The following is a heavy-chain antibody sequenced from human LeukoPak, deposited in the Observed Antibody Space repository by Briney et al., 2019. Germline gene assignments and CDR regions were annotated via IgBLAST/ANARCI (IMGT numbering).Heavy chain of an antibody. J-gene: IGHJ6*02. D-gene: IGHD3-3*01. CDR2: ISGRSTSSDGGAM. Sequence: GGSLRLSCTASGFTFSTYSMNWVRQAPGRGLEWVSYISGRSTSSDGGAMQYADSVKGRFTISRDNDKSSLYLQMNSLRDEDTAVYYCARDRPYYDFWSGYHWTYYYGMVVWGQGTTVTVSS. V-gene: IGHV3-48*02. CDR3: ARDRPYYDFWSGYHWTYYYGMVV. CDR1: GFTFSTYS.